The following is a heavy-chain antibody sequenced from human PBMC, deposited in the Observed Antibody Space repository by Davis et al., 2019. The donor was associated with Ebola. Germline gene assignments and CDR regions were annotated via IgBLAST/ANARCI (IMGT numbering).Heavy chain of an antibody. Sequence: SETLSLTCSVSGSSGDSISSSSSFYWGWIRQPPGKGLDWIGSIYYSGSTNYNPSLKSRVTISVDTSKNQFSLKLSSVTAADTAVYYCARQRPAYDLLFDYWGQGTLVTVSS. J-gene: IGHJ4*02. V-gene: IGHV4-39*01. CDR3: ARQRPAYDLLFDY. CDR2: IYYSGST. D-gene: IGHD1-1*01. CDR1: GSSGDSISSSSSFY.